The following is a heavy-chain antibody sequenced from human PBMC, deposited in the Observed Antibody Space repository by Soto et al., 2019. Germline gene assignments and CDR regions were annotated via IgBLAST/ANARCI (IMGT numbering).Heavy chain of an antibody. J-gene: IGHJ5*02. D-gene: IGHD2-2*01. Sequence: QVQLQESGPGLVKPSETLSLTCTVSGGSVSSGSYYWSWIRQPPGKGLERIGYIYYSGSTNYNPALTRRVTMSVATSKTQFALKLSSVTAADTAVYYCASAVLVPAAIGWFDPWGQGTLVTVSS. CDR2: IYYSGST. CDR1: GGSVSSGSYY. CDR3: ASAVLVPAAIGWFDP. V-gene: IGHV4-61*01.